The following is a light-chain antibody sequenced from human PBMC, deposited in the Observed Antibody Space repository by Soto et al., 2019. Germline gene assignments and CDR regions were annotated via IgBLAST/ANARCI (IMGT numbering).Light chain of an antibody. CDR3: QQYGSSRT. CDR1: QTFSTNY. Sequence: EIVLTQSPGTLSLSPGERATLSCRASQTFSTNYLAWYQQKPGHAPRLLIYGASKRATGIPDRFSGSGSGTDFTLTISRLEPEDFAVYYCQQYGSSRTFGQGTKVDIK. CDR2: GAS. J-gene: IGKJ1*01. V-gene: IGKV3-20*01.